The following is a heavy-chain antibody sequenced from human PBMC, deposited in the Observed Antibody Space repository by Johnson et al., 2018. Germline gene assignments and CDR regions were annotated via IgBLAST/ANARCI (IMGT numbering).Heavy chain of an antibody. CDR2: ISSSSRYK. V-gene: IGHV3-21*01. CDR1: GFNFSTYT. D-gene: IGHD6-19*01. J-gene: IGHJ3*02. Sequence: EVQLLESGGGLVKPGGSLRLSCAASGFNFSTYTMNWVRQAPGKGLAWVSSISSSSRYKYYVDSVAGRLTISRDNGRISLYLQMNSLKADDKAIYYCATDLGRDNSGWYNCGFDIWGQGTAVTVS. CDR3: ATDLGRDNSGWYNCGFDI.